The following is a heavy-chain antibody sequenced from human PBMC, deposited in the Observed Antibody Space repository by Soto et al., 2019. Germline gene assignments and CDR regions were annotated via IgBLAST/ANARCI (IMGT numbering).Heavy chain of an antibody. J-gene: IGHJ6*02. Sequence: EVQLVESGGGLVQPGGYLRLSCAASGFTLSSYDIHWGRQATGGGLAWVSGIGSGGDTLYADSGKGRFNISREDGMNSLYLKMYNLRVGDTAVYYCTRKSPPTGLEVWGQGATVTVSS. CDR2: IGSGGDT. CDR1: GFTLSSYD. CDR3: TRKSPPTGLEV. D-gene: IGHD3-9*01. V-gene: IGHV3-13*01.